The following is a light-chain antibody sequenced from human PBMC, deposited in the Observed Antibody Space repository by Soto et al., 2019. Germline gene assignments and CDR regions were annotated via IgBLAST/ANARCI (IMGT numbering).Light chain of an antibody. Sequence: EVVLTQSPATLSLSPGERATLSCRASESIGNYLAWYQQKLGQAPKLLIYDASHRAIGIPGRFSGDGSGTDFILTISSREPEDFAVYYCQWRRDWPPRLTFGGGTKVEIK. CDR1: ESIGNY. V-gene: IGKV3-11*01. J-gene: IGKJ4*01. CDR3: QWRRDWPPRLT. CDR2: DAS.